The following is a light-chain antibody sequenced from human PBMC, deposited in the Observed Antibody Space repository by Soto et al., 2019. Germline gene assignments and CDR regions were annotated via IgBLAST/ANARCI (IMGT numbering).Light chain of an antibody. J-gene: IGKJ4*01. V-gene: IGKV1-33*01. Sequence: DIQMTQSPSSLSASVGDRVVMTCQASQDITNYLNWYQQKPGKAPRLLLYDASNLETGVPSRFSGSGSGTDFTFTISSLQPEDIATYYCQQYDNLPLTFGGGTKVDIK. CDR1: QDITNY. CDR3: QQYDNLPLT. CDR2: DAS.